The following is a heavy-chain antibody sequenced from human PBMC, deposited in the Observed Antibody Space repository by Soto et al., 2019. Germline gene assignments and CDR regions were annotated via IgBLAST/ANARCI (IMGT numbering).Heavy chain of an antibody. Sequence: PSETLALTCTVSGGAVSSSSYYWGGIRQPPGKGLEWIGRMYCSGSAYYNPSLKSRVTLSVYTSKNQFSLKLSSVTAADTAVYYCASPSRLLWFGEFFYWGQGTLVTVSS. J-gene: IGHJ4*02. V-gene: IGHV4-39*01. CDR1: GGAVSSSSYY. D-gene: IGHD3-10*01. CDR3: ASPSRLLWFGEFFY. CDR2: MYCSGSA.